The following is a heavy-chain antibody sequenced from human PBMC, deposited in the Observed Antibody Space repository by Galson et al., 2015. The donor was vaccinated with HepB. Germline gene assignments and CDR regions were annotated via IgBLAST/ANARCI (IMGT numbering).Heavy chain of an antibody. CDR2: IRYDGSNK. CDR3: AKDAGSGFWTGRDAFDI. J-gene: IGHJ3*02. CDR1: GFTFSSYG. Sequence: SLRLSCAASGFTFSSYGMHWVRQAPGKGLEWVAFIRYDGSNKYYADSVKGRFTISRDNSKNTLYLQMNSLRAEDTAVYYCAKDAGSGFWTGRDAFDIWGQGTMVTVSS. V-gene: IGHV3-30*02. D-gene: IGHD3-10*01.